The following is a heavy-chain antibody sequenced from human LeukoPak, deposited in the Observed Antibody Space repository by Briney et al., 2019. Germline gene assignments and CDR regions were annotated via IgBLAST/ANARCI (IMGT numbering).Heavy chain of an antibody. Sequence: ASVKVSCKASGYTFTGYYMHWVRQAPGQGLEWMGWINPNGGGTNYAQKFQGWVTMTRDTSISTAYMELSRLRSDDTAVYYCARGGPFGDYTYSDFDYWGQGTLVTVSS. CDR2: INPNGGGT. CDR1: GYTFTGYY. CDR3: ARGGPFGDYTYSDFDY. V-gene: IGHV1-2*04. J-gene: IGHJ4*02. D-gene: IGHD4-17*01.